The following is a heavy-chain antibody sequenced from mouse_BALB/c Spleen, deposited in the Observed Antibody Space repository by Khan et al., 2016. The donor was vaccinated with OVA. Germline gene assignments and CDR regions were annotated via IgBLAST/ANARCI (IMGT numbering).Heavy chain of an antibody. Sequence: VQLQESGAELARPGASVKLSCKASGYTFTDYYINWVKQRTGQGLEWIGEISPGSGDTYYNERFKGKATLPAAPSSSTAYMQRSSLTSEASAVYFGARRNDVGYTFAYGGQGTLVTVSA. J-gene: IGHJ3*01. CDR2: ISPGSGDT. CDR1: GYTFTDYY. V-gene: IGHV1-77*01. D-gene: IGHD1-2*01. CDR3: ARRNDVGYTFAY.